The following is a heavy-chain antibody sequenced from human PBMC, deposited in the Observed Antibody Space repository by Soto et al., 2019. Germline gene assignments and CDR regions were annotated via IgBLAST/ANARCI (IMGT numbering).Heavy chain of an antibody. D-gene: IGHD6-13*01. CDR1: GYTFIKYF. CDR2: INPDGGVT. J-gene: IGHJ4*02. CDR3: ARPYSSSWYGMGY. Sequence: QVQLVQSGTEVKKPGASVKVSCKASGYTFIKYFIHWVRQAPGQGLEWMAIINPDGGVTTYAQKLRGRVTVTGHTSTSTVYMELNTLTSEDTAVYYCARPYSSSWYGMGYWGQGTLVTVSS. V-gene: IGHV1-46*03.